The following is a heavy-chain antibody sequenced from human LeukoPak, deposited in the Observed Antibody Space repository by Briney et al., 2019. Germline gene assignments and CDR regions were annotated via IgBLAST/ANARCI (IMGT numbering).Heavy chain of an antibody. D-gene: IGHD3-22*01. V-gene: IGHV1-18*01. Sequence: GASVKVSFKASGYTFTSYGISWVRQAPGQGLEWMGWISAYNGNTNYAQKLQGRVTMTTDTSTSTAYMELRRLRSDDTAVYYCARDPPRYDSSGYYYYMGFDPWGQGTLVTVSS. CDR2: ISAYNGNT. CDR3: ARDPPRYDSSGYYYYMGFDP. CDR1: GYTFTSYG. J-gene: IGHJ5*02.